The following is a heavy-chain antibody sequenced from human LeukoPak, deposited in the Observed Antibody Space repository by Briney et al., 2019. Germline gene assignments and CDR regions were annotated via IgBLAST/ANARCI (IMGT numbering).Heavy chain of an antibody. J-gene: IGHJ4*02. CDR1: GGSFSGYY. D-gene: IGHD2-2*01. V-gene: IGHV4-34*01. CDR3: ARSPYCSSTSCYGGDFDY. CDR2: INHSGST. Sequence: PSETLSLTCVVYGGSFSGYYWSWIRQPPGKGLEWIGEINHSGSTNYNPSLKSRVTISVDTSKNQFSLKLSSVTAADTAVYYCARSPYCSSTSCYGGDFDYWGQGTLVTVSS.